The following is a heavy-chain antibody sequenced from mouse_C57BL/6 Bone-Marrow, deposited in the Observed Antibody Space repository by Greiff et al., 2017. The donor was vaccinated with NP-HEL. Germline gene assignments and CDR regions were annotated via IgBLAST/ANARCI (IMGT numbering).Heavy chain of an antibody. J-gene: IGHJ4*01. Sequence: VQLQQSGAELVKPGASVKMSCKASGYTFTRYWITWVKQRPGQGLAWIGDIHPGSGSPNYNEKFKSKATLTLDTSSNTAYMQLSSLTSEDSAVYYCARVSLGNAMDYWGQGTSVTVSS. CDR3: ARVSLGNAMDY. V-gene: IGHV1-55*01. CDR1: GYTFTRYW. CDR2: IHPGSGSP. D-gene: IGHD2-10*02.